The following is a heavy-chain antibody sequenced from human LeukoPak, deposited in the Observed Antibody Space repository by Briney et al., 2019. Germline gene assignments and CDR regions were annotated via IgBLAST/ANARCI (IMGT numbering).Heavy chain of an antibody. D-gene: IGHD3-10*01. J-gene: IGHJ4*02. CDR1: GFTFTNAW. CDR2: IKNRSNGATA. Sequence: HGGSLRLSCAASGFTFTNAWMSWVRQAPGKGLEWVGRIKNRSNGATADFGAPVKGRFTISRDDSQNTLYLQMNSLKTEDTAVYYCTTYYYQNRGLENWGQGTLVTVSS. V-gene: IGHV3-15*01. CDR3: TTYYYQNRGLEN.